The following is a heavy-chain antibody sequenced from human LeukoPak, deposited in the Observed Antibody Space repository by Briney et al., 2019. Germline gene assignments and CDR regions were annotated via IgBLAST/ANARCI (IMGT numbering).Heavy chain of an antibody. V-gene: IGHV4-59*08. D-gene: IGHD2-2*01. J-gene: IGHJ4*02. CDR1: GGSHSRYY. CDR2: IYYSRST. CDR3: PGAIDRYYFDH. Sequence: SETLSLTFTVSGGSHSRYYWNWIRQPPWKGLEGIGYIYYSRSTNNNRSLNNRVTISLDTHNNQLSLTPSALTATHTPGCECPGAIDRYYFDHWGQGPLVSVSS.